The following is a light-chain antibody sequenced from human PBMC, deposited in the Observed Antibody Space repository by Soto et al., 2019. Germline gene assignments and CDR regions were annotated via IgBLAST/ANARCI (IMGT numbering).Light chain of an antibody. Sequence: QSALTQPASVSGSPGQSITISCTGTSSDVGGYEYVSWYQQPPGKAPKRIIYDVSDRPSGVSNRFSGSKSGNTASLAISGLQAEDEADYYCSSYTTTRPLGVFGTGTKLTVL. V-gene: IGLV2-14*03. J-gene: IGLJ1*01. CDR3: SSYTTTRPLGV. CDR2: DVS. CDR1: SSDVGGYEY.